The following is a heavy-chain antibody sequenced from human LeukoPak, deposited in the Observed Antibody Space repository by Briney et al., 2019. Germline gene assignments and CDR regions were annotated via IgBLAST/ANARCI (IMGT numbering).Heavy chain of an antibody. D-gene: IGHD3-3*01. CDR3: ARPRDYDFWSGSYYFDY. CDR2: IYPGDSDT. J-gene: IGHJ4*02. CDR1: GYSFTSYW. Sequence: GESLKISCKGSGYSFTSYWSGWVRQMPGKGLGWMGIIYPGDSDTRYSPSFQGQVTISADKSISTAYLQWSSLKASDTAMYYCARPRDYDFWSGSYYFDYWGQGTLVTVSS. V-gene: IGHV5-51*01.